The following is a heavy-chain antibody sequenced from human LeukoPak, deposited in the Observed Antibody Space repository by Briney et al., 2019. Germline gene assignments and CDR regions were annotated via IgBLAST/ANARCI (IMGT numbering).Heavy chain of an antibody. CDR3: ARDHNYYDSSGYY. V-gene: IGHV1-69*04. CDR1: GGTFSSYA. D-gene: IGHD3-22*01. CDR2: IIPILGIA. Sequence: ASVKVSCKASGGTFSSYAISWVRQAPGQVLEWMGRIIPILGIANYAQKFQGRVTITADKSTSTAYMELSSLRSEDTAVYYCARDHNYYDSSGYYWGQGTLVTVSS. J-gene: IGHJ4*02.